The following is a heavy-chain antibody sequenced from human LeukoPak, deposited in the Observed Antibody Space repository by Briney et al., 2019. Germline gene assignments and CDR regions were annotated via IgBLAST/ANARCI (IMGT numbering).Heavy chain of an antibody. CDR2: ISSSSSCI. CDR1: GFTFSNYG. Sequence: PGGSLRLSCAASGFTFSNYGMNWVRQAPGKGLEWVSSISSSSSCIYYADAVKGRFTISRDNAKNSVHLQMNSLRAEDTALYYCARDLRGEFGIVIMGAFDIWGQATMVGVSS. D-gene: IGHD3-3*01. V-gene: IGHV3-21*01. CDR3: ARDLRGEFGIVIMGAFDI. J-gene: IGHJ3*02.